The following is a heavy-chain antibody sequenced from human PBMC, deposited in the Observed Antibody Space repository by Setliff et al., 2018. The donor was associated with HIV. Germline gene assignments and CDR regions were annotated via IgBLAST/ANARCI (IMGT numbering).Heavy chain of an antibody. CDR2: IAPNLRMP. J-gene: IGHJ3*02. Sequence: SVKVSCKTSGGTFNTYPIAWVRQAPGQGLEWMGGIAPNLRMPNYIQKFQGRVTITADKSTSTAYMELSSLRSEDTAVYYCARDSGAFDIWGQGTMVTVSS. V-gene: IGHV1-69*10. CDR1: GGTFNTYP. CDR3: ARDSGAFDI.